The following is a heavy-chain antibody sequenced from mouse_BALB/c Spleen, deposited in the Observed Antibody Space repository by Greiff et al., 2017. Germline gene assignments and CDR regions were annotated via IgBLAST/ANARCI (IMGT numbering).Heavy chain of an antibody. D-gene: IGHD2-14*01. CDR2: IDPENGNT. V-gene: IGHV14-1*02. Sequence: VQLQQSGAELVRPGALVKLSCKASGFNIKDYYMHWVKQRPEQGLEWIGWIDPENGNTIYDPKFQGKASITADTSSNTAYLQLSSLTSEDTAVYYCARNYRYDGFAYWGQGTLVTVSA. CDR3: ARNYRYDGFAY. CDR1: GFNIKDYY. J-gene: IGHJ3*01.